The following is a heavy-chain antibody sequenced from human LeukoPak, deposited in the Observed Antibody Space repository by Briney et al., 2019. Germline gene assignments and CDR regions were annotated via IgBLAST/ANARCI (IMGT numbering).Heavy chain of an antibody. CDR1: GYTFTGYY. D-gene: IGHD3-22*01. CDR2: INPNSGGT. CDR3: ARDMYYYDSSGYGKGAFDI. V-gene: IGHV1-2*02. J-gene: IGHJ3*02. Sequence: ASVNVSCKPSGYTFTGYYMHWVRQAPGQALEWMGWINPNSGGTNYAQKFQGRVTMTRDTSISTAYMELSRLRSDDTAVYYCARDMYYYDSSGYGKGAFDIWGQGTMVTVSS.